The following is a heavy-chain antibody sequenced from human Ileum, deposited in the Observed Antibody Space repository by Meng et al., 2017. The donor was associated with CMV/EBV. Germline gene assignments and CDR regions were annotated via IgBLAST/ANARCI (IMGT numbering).Heavy chain of an antibody. J-gene: IGHJ2*01. D-gene: IGHD2-15*01. V-gene: IGHV3-11*01. Sequence: DYYMSWIRQPPGKGLEWVSYISSSGSTIYYADSVKGRFTISRDNAKNSLYLQMNSLRAEDTAVYYCARDREGYCSGGSCRIYWYFDLWGRGTLVTVSS. CDR1: DYY. CDR3: ARDREGYCSGGSCRIYWYFDL. CDR2: ISSSGSTI.